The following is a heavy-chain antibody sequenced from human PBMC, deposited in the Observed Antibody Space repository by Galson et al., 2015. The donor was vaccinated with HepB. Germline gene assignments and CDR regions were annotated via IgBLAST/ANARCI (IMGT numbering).Heavy chain of an antibody. J-gene: IGHJ4*02. CDR1: GDSVSSNSAA. CDR3: ARDYVRYGDYGGRPTNYFDY. Sequence: CAISGDSVSSNSAAWNWIRQSPSRGLEWLGRTYYRSKWYNDYAVSVKSRITINPDTSKNQFSLQLNSVTPEDTAVYYCARDYVRYGDYGGRPTNYFDYWGQGTLVTVSS. CDR2: TYYRSKWYN. V-gene: IGHV6-1*01. D-gene: IGHD4-17*01.